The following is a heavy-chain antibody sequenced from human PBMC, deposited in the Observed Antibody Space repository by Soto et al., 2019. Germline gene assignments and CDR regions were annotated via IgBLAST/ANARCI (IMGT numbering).Heavy chain of an antibody. Sequence: GGSLRLSCAVSGFTFSSYAMHWVRQAPGKGLEWVAVISYDGSNKYYADSVKGRFTISRDNSKNTLNLQMNSLRPEDTALYYCARGLNMIIVEWGRGTLVTVSS. CDR3: ARGLNMIIVE. D-gene: IGHD3-22*01. CDR1: GFTFSSYA. V-gene: IGHV3-30-3*01. CDR2: ISYDGSNK. J-gene: IGHJ4*02.